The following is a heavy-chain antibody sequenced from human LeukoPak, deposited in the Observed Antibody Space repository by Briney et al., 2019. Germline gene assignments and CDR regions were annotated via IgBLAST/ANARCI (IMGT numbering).Heavy chain of an antibody. CDR1: GFTFDDYA. J-gene: IGHJ4*02. Sequence: GGSLRLSCAASGFTFDDYAMHWVRQAPGKGLEWVSGISWNSGSIGYADSVKGRFTISRDNAKNSLYLQMNSLRAEDTALYYCARCRELLGGFDYWGQGTLVTVSS. V-gene: IGHV3-9*01. D-gene: IGHD1-26*01. CDR3: ARCRELLGGFDY. CDR2: ISWNSGSI.